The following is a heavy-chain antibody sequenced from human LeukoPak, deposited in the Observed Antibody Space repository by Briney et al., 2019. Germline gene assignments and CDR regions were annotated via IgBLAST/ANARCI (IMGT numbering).Heavy chain of an antibody. J-gene: IGHJ6*02. CDR1: GYTFTAYY. CDR2: INPNSGGT. D-gene: IGHD3-10*01. V-gene: IGHV1-2*04. CDR3: ARDRYYYGSGGGMDV. Sequence: ASVRVSCKASGYTFTAYYLHWVRQAPGQGLEWMGWINPNSGGTNYAQKFKGWVTLTRDTSISTAYMELSRLRSDDTAVYYCARDRYYYGSGGGMDVWGQGTTVTVSS.